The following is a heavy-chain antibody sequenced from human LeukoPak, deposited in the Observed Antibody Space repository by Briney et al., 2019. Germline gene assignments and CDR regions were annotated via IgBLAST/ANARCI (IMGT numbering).Heavy chain of an antibody. CDR2: IYHSGST. D-gene: IGHD3-10*01. CDR3: ARSVTYPYGSGSYYRALGY. V-gene: IGHV4-38-2*02. Sequence: SETLSLTCTVSGYSISSGYYWGWIRQPPGKGLEWIGSIYHSGSTYYNPSLKSRVTISVDTSKNQFSLKLSSVTAADTAVYYCARSVTYPYGSGSYYRALGYWGQGTLVTVSS. CDR1: GYSISSGYY. J-gene: IGHJ4*02.